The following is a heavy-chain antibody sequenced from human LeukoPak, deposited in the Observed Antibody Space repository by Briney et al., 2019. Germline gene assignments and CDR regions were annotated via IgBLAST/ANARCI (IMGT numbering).Heavy chain of an antibody. CDR1: GYTFTDYY. CDR3: ARAPWGYYYMDV. J-gene: IGHJ6*03. CDR2: MNPNSGNT. V-gene: IGHV1-8*02. D-gene: IGHD3-16*01. Sequence: ASVKVSCKASGYTFTDYYIHWVRQAPGQGLEWMGWMNPNSGNTGYAQKFQGRVTMTRNTSISTAYMELSSLRSEDTAVYYCARAPWGYYYMDVWGKGTTVTISS.